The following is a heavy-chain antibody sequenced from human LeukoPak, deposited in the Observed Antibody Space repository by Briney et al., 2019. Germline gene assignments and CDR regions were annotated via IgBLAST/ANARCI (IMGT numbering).Heavy chain of an antibody. CDR3: ARGGTCGGDCYSTVPYYYYGMDV. CDR2: IYYSGST. J-gene: IGHJ6*02. Sequence: SQTLSLTCTVSGGSISSGGYCWSWIRQHPGKGLEWIGYIYYSGSTYYNPSLKSRVIISVDTSKNQFSLKLSSVTAADTAVYYCARGGTCGGDCYSTVPYYYYGMDVWGQGTTVTVSS. V-gene: IGHV4-31*03. CDR1: GGSISSGGYC. D-gene: IGHD2-21*02.